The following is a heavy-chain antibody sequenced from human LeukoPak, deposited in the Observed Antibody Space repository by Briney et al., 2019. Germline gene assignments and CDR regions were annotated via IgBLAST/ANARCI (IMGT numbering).Heavy chain of an antibody. D-gene: IGHD6-13*01. V-gene: IGHV1-2*02. CDR2: INPNSGGT. J-gene: IGHJ5*02. CDR3: ARAVAYSSSWYWFDP. Sequence: ASVKVSCKASGYTFTGYYMHWVRQAPGQGLEWMGWINPNSGGTNYAQKFQGRVTMTRDTSISTAYMELSRLRSDDTAVYYCARAVAYSSSWYWFDPWGQGTLVTVSS. CDR1: GYTFTGYY.